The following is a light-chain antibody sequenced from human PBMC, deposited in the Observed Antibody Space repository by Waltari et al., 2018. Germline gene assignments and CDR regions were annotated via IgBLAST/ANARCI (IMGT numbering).Light chain of an antibody. CDR3: CSYAGSSTLV. J-gene: IGLJ3*02. Sequence: QSALTQPASVSGSPGQSISISCTGTSSDVGSYNLVSWYQQHPDKAPKLMIYEDTKRPSGVSNRFSGSKSDTTASLTISGLQAEDEADYYCCSYAGSSTLVFGGGTKLTVL. CDR2: EDT. V-gene: IGLV2-23*01. CDR1: SSDVGSYNL.